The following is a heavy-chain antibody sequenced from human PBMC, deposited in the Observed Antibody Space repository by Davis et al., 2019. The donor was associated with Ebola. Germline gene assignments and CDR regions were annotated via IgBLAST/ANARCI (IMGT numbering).Heavy chain of an antibody. CDR1: GFTFSSYG. D-gene: IGHD6-13*01. CDR2: IWYDGSNK. CDR3: ARALSSSEGVWYYYYYGMDV. J-gene: IGHJ6*02. V-gene: IGHV3-33*01. Sequence: PGGSLRLSCAASGFTFSSYGMHWVRQAPGKGLEWVAVIWYDGSNKYYADSVKGRFTISRDNSKNTLYLQMNSLRAEDTAVYYCARALSSSEGVWYYYYYGMDVWGQGTTVTVSS.